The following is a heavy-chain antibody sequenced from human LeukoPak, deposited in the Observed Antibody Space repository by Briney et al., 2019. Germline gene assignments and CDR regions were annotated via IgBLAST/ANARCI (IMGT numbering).Heavy chain of an antibody. D-gene: IGHD4-17*01. Sequence: PSETLSLTCTVSGGSISSYYWSWIRQPPGEGLEWIGYIYYSGSTNYNPSLKSRVTISVDTSKNQFSLKLSSVTAADTAVYYCARAVPMPTVTLNWFDPWGQGTLVTVSS. CDR3: ARAVPMPTVTLNWFDP. J-gene: IGHJ5*02. V-gene: IGHV4-59*01. CDR2: IYYSGST. CDR1: GGSISSYY.